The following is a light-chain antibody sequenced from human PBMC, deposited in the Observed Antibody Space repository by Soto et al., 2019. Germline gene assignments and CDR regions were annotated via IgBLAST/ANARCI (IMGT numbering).Light chain of an antibody. V-gene: IGKV3-15*01. Sequence: EIVMTQSPATLSVSPGESATLSCRASQSISGNLAWYQQKPGLSHRLLIYHTSTRATGVPARFSGSGSGTEFSLTIRSPEPEDFAVYYCKQRSSWPLTFGQGTKVDIK. J-gene: IGKJ4*01. CDR1: QSISGN. CDR3: KQRSSWPLT. CDR2: HTS.